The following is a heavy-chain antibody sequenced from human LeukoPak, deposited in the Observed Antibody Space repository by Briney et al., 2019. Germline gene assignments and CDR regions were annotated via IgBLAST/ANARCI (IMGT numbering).Heavy chain of an antibody. V-gene: IGHV3-23*01. Sequence: GGSLRLSSAASGFTFSTYAMSWVRQAPGKGLEWVSFISGSGGSTYHADSVRGRFTISRDNSKNTLYLQMNSLRAEDTAVYYCAKHAQGEYNSGWYYFDYWGQGTLVTVSS. CDR3: AKHAQGEYNSGWYYFDY. CDR2: ISGSGGST. CDR1: GFTFSTYA. D-gene: IGHD6-19*01. J-gene: IGHJ4*02.